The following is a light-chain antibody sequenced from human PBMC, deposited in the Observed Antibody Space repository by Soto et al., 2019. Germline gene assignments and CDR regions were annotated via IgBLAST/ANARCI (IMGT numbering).Light chain of an antibody. CDR1: QDVDNNF. V-gene: IGKV3-20*01. Sequence: EIVLTQSPGTLSLSPGEGATLSCRASQDVDNNFLAWYQQRPGQAPRLLIYATSRRATGIPDRFSGSGSRTDFTLTISRVGPEDIAGYFCHQYYSSITFGGGTKVEVK. CDR2: ATS. CDR3: HQYYSSIT. J-gene: IGKJ4*01.